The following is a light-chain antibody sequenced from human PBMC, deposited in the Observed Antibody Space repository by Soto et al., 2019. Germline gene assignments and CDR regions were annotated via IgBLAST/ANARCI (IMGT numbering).Light chain of an antibody. CDR1: NSNMGRNY. J-gene: IGLJ2*01. Sequence: QSVLTQTPSASGTPGQRVTISCSGSNSNMGRNYVYWYQQVPGTAPKLLMYRNDVRPSGVPDRITGSKSGTSASLAISELRSEDEADYYCAVWDSSLNGVAFGGGTKLTVL. V-gene: IGLV1-47*01. CDR2: RND. CDR3: AVWDSSLNGVA.